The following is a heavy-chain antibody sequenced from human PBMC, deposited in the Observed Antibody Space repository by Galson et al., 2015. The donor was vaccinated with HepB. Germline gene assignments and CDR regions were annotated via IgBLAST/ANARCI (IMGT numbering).Heavy chain of an antibody. J-gene: IGHJ4*02. CDR1: GGFISTYY. CDR2: VHYTGTT. Sequence: SETLSLTCTVSGGFISTYYWGWIRQPPGKTLEWIGYVHYTGTTNYSPSLKSRVTVSLDMSKNQFFLKLNSVTAADTAVYYCARERTCCSGGSCDFAFDYWGPGMLVTVSS. D-gene: IGHD2-15*01. V-gene: IGHV4-59*01. CDR3: ARERTCCSGGSCDFAFDY.